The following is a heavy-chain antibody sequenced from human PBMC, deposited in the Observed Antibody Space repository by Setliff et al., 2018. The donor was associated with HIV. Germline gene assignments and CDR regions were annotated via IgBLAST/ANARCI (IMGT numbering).Heavy chain of an antibody. V-gene: IGHV3-23*01. D-gene: IGHD1-7*01. J-gene: IGHJ5*02. Sequence: GGSLRLSCAASGFTFSSYAMSWVRQAPGKGLEWVPTISGSGGSTYYADSVKGRFTISRDNSKNTLYLQMNSLRAEDTAVYYCAKDRRGITGTKTCAWFDPWGQGTLVTVSS. CDR1: GFTFSSYA. CDR2: ISGSGGST. CDR3: AKDRRGITGTKTCAWFDP.